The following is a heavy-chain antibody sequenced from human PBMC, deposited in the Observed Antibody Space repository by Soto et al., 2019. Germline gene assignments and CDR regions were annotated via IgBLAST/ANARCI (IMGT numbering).Heavy chain of an antibody. V-gene: IGHV1-8*01. Sequence: VQLVQSGAEVKKPGASVKVSCKASGYTFTSYDINWVRQATGQGLEWMGWMNPNSGNTGYAQKFQGRVTMTRNTSISTAYMELSSLRSEDTAVYYCARVGYYYDSSGYYLSFDYWGQGTLVTVSS. CDR1: GYTFTSYD. J-gene: IGHJ4*02. CDR2: MNPNSGNT. CDR3: ARVGYYYDSSGYYLSFDY. D-gene: IGHD3-22*01.